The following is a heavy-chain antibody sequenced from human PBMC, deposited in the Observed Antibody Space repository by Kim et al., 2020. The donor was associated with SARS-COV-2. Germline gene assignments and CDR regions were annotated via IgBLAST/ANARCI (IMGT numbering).Heavy chain of an antibody. CDR3: ARWGYGSGTG. CDR2: ST. D-gene: IGHD3-10*01. V-gene: IGHV4-39*01. Sequence: STSYTPSLKSRVTISVDTSKNQFSLKLSSVTAADTAVYYCARWGYGSGTGWGQGTLVTVSS. J-gene: IGHJ4*02.